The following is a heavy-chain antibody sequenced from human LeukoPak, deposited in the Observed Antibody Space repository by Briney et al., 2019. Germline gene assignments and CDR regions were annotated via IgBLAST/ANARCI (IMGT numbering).Heavy chain of an antibody. Sequence: GGSLRLSCAASGFTFSSYWMSWVRQAQGKGLEWVANIKQDGSEKYYVDSVEGRFTISRDNAKNSLYLQMNSPRAEDTAVYYCARRPFYGDSYYFDYWGQGTLVTVSS. D-gene: IGHD4-17*01. CDR1: GFTFSSYW. J-gene: IGHJ4*02. CDR2: IKQDGSEK. CDR3: ARRPFYGDSYYFDY. V-gene: IGHV3-7*03.